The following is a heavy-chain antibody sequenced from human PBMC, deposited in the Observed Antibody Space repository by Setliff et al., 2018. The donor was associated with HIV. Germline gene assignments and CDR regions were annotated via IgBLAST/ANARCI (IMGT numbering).Heavy chain of an antibody. J-gene: IGHJ4*02. CDR2: FDPQDGET. CDR3: ARGGGYSGYDGTLDY. V-gene: IGHV1-24*01. Sequence: GASVKVSCKVSGFTLREVSLHWLRQAPGKGLEWMGYFDPQDGETVYAQRFRDRVTLTTDTSTTTAYMEVRSLTSDDTAVYYCARGGGYSGYDGTLDYWGQGTLVTVSS. CDR1: GFTLREVS. D-gene: IGHD5-12*01.